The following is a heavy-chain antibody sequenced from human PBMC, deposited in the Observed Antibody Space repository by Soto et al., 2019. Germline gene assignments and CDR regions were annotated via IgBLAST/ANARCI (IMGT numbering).Heavy chain of an antibody. D-gene: IGHD2-2*01. J-gene: IGHJ4*02. V-gene: IGHV2-5*02. Sequence: KESGPTLVKPTQTLTLTCTFSGFSLSTSAEGVGWIRQPPGKALEWLALIYWDGDERYSPSLKSRLTITKDTSKNQVVLTMTNMDPADTATYSCAHGSCTSADCYPNPYLDYWGQGILVTVS. CDR1: GFSLSTSAEG. CDR2: IYWDGDE. CDR3: AHGSCTSADCYPNPYLDY.